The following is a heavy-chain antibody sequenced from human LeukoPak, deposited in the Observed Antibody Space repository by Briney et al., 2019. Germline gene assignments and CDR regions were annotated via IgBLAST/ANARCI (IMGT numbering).Heavy chain of an antibody. J-gene: IGHJ4*02. V-gene: IGHV4-59*01. CDR3: ARGGDSSGYYYPVFDY. D-gene: IGHD3-22*01. CDR2: IYYGGST. Sequence: PSETLSLTCTVSGGSISSYYWSWIRQPPGKGLEWIGYIYYGGSTNYNPSLKSRVTISVDTSKNQFSLKLSSVTAADTAVYYCARGGDSSGYYYPVFDYWGQGTLVTVSS. CDR1: GGSISSYY.